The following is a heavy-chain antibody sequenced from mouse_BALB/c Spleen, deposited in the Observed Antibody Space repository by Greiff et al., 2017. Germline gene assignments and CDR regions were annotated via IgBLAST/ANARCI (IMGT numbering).Heavy chain of an antibody. J-gene: IGHJ3*01. CDR3: ARITGTRIAY. Sequence: EVQLQESGPGLVKPSQSLSLTCTVTGYSITSDYAWNWIRQFPGNKLEWMGYISYSGSTSYNPSLKSRISITRDTSKNQFFLQLNSVTTEDTATYYCARITGTRIAYWGQGTLVTVSA. CDR2: ISYSGST. CDR1: GYSITSDYA. D-gene: IGHD4-1*01. V-gene: IGHV3-2*02.